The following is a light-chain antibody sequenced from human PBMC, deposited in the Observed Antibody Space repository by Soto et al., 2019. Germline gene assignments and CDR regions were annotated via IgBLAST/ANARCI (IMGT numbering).Light chain of an antibody. CDR1: QSIGSW. CDR2: KAS. Sequence: DIQMSQSPSTLSASVGDRVTITCRASQSIGSWLAWYQQKPGKAPKLLIYKASTLESGVPSNFSGSGSGTEFTLTISSLQPEDFATYYCQQYNSYPWTVGQGTKVEI. CDR3: QQYNSYPWT. J-gene: IGKJ1*01. V-gene: IGKV1-5*03.